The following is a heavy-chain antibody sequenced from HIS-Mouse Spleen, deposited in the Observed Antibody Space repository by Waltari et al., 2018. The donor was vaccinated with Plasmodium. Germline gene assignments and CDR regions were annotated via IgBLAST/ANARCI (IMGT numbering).Heavy chain of an antibody. CDR2: INHRGST. CDR1: GGSFSGYY. CDR3: ARVTSSGVYWYFDL. J-gene: IGHJ2*01. V-gene: IGHV4-34*01. Sequence: QVQLQQWGAGRLQPPETLSLTSAVYGGSFSGYYLRRIPQAPGKGPEWIGEINHRGSTNYNPSLKSRVTISVDTSKNQFSLKLSSVTAADTAVYYCARVTSSGVYWYFDLWGRGTLVTVSS. D-gene: IGHD3-3*01.